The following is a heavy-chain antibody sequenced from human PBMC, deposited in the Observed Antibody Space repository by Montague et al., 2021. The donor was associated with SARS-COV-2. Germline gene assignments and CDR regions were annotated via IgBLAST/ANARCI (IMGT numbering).Heavy chain of an antibody. V-gene: IGHV6-1*01. CDR2: PYYRSKWYN. Sequence: CAISGDSVSSNSATSNWVRQSPSTRLEWLGRPYYRSKWYNDYAVSVRGRVTINPDTSKNQFSLQLNSVTPEDTAIYYCTSGREGNYNVMDVWGQGTTVTVSS. CDR3: TSGREGNYNVMDV. CDR1: GDSVSSNSAT. D-gene: IGHD1-1*01. J-gene: IGHJ6*02.